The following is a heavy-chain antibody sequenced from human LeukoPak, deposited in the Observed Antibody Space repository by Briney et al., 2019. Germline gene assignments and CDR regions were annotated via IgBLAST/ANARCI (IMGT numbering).Heavy chain of an antibody. J-gene: IGHJ4*02. CDR1: GFTFSSYG. CDR2: IRYDGSNK. CDR3: TTERRSSVSSSRFDY. V-gene: IGHV3-30*02. Sequence: GGSLRLSCAASGFTFSSYGMHWVRQAPGKGLEWVAFIRYDGSNKYYADSVKGRFTISRDNSKNTLYLQMTSLKTEDTAVYYCTTERRSSVSSSRFDYWGQGALVTVSS. D-gene: IGHD1-26*01.